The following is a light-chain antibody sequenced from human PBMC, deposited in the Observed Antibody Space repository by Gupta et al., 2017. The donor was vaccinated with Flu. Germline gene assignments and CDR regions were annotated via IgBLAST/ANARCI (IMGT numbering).Light chain of an antibody. Sequence: QSVLTQPPSVSAAPGQKVTISCSGSNSNIGSNYVSWYQQFPGTAPKLLIFDNNQRPSGIPDRFSGSKSGTSATLVITGLQTGDEADFYRGTWDSSLSTGVFGGGTKLTVL. CDR1: NSNIGSNY. CDR3: GTWDSSLSTGV. J-gene: IGLJ2*01. CDR2: DNN. V-gene: IGLV1-51*01.